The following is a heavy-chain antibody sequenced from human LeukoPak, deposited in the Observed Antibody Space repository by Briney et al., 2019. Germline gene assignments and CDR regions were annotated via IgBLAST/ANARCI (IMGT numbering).Heavy chain of an antibody. CDR3: ARNGLTAMAMYYFDY. Sequence: GGSLRLSCAASGFTFSSYAMSWVRQAPGKGLEWISAISGSGGSTYYADSVKGRFTISRDNSKNTLYLQMNSLRAEDTAVYYCARNGLTAMAMYYFDYWSQGTLVTVSS. V-gene: IGHV3-23*01. CDR2: ISGSGGST. D-gene: IGHD5-18*01. J-gene: IGHJ4*02. CDR1: GFTFSSYA.